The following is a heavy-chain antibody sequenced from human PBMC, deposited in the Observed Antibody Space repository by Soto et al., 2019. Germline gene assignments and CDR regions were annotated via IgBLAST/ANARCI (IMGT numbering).Heavy chain of an antibody. CDR1: GDSIGNFY. Sequence: SETLSLTCAISGDSIGNFYWSWIRQPAGKGLESLGRLSASGRTNYSPSLQSRVTMSLDRSKNRFSLRLTSVSAADTAVYFCARGMGRYFDLWGRGTLVTVSP. V-gene: IGHV4-4*07. CDR3: ARGMGRYFDL. D-gene: IGHD2-8*01. CDR2: LSASGRT. J-gene: IGHJ2*01.